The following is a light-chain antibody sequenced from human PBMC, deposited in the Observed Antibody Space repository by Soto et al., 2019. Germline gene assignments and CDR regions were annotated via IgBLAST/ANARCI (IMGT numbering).Light chain of an antibody. V-gene: IGKV1-12*01. J-gene: IGKJ4*01. Sequence: DIQMTQSPSSVSASVGDRVTITCRASHNINNWLDWYQQKPGKAPKLLIYAASSLQSGVPPRFSGSGSGTDFTLTISSLQPEDFATYYCQQADSFPLTFGGGTKVDIK. CDR3: QQADSFPLT. CDR1: HNINNW. CDR2: AAS.